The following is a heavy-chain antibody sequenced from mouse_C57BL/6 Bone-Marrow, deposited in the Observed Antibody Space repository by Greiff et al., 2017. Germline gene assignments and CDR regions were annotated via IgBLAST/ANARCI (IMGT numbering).Heavy chain of an antibody. V-gene: IGHV1-62-2*01. CDR1: GYTFTEYT. J-gene: IGHJ4*01. CDR2: FYPGSGSI. CDR3: ARHSLYYYGSRGYYAMDY. D-gene: IGHD1-1*01. Sequence: VQLQQSGAELVKPGASVKLSCKASGYTFTEYTIHWVKQRSGPGLGWIGWFYPGSGSIKYNEKFKDKATFTADQSSSTVYMELSRLTSEDSAVYFCARHSLYYYGSRGYYAMDYWGQGTSVTVSS.